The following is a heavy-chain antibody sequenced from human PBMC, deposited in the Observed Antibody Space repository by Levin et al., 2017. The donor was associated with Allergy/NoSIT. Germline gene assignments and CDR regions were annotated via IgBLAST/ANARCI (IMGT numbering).Heavy chain of an antibody. Sequence: GGSLRLSCAASGFSFSHAWMSWVRQAPGKGLEWVGRIKSKNDGGTTDYAAPVKGRFTISRDDSKNTLYLQMNSLKTEDTAVYYCTTDFARSSSWPDAFDIWGQGTMVTVSS. J-gene: IGHJ3*02. D-gene: IGHD6-13*01. CDR2: IKSKNDGGTT. CDR3: TTDFARSSSWPDAFDI. V-gene: IGHV3-15*01. CDR1: GFSFSHAW.